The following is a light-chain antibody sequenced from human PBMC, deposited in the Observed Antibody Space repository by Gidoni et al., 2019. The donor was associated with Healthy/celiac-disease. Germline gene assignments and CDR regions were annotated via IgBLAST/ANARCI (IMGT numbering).Light chain of an antibody. CDR3: QQSYSTPWT. CDR1: QSISSY. CDR2: AAS. J-gene: IGKJ1*01. V-gene: IGKV1-39*01. Sequence: DIQMTQSPSSLSASVEDRVTITCRASQSISSYLNWYQQKPGKAPKLLIYAASSLQSGVPSRFSRSGSGTDFTLTISSLQPEDFATYYCQQSYSTPWTFGQGTKVEIK.